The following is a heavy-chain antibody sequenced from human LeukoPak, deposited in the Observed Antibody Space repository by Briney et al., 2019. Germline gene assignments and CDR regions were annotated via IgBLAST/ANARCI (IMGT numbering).Heavy chain of an antibody. Sequence: GGSLRLSCAASGFTFSTYAMHWVRQAPGKGLEWVAVISYDGSNKYYADSVKGRFTISRDNSKNSLYLQMNSLRAEDTAVYYCARDSVVTASRGGKAAFDIWGQGTMVTVSS. CDR1: GFTFSTYA. J-gene: IGHJ3*02. V-gene: IGHV3-30*04. CDR3: ARDSVVTASRGGKAAFDI. D-gene: IGHD2-21*02. CDR2: ISYDGSNK.